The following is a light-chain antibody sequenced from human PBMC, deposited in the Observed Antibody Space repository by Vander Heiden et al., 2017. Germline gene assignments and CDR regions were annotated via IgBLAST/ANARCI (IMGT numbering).Light chain of an antibody. V-gene: IGLV1-44*01. CDR1: SSNIGSYP. Sequence: QSVLTQPPAASGTPWQRVGSPCSGSSSNIGSYPVNWYQQHPGTAPKLLIYSNDQGPSGVPDRFSGSKSGTSASLAISGLQSEDEADYYCAAWDDSLNGPVFGGGTKLTVL. J-gene: IGLJ2*01. CDR3: AAWDDSLNGPV. CDR2: SND.